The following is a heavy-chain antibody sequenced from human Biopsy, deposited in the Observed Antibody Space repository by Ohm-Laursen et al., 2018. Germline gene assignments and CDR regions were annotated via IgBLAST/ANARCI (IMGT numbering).Heavy chain of an antibody. D-gene: IGHD3-3*01. J-gene: IGHJ3*01. V-gene: IGHV4-59*01. CDR2: ISEGGST. CDR1: GDSISSYY. CDR3: ARLYRLDDYWNDDPPDAFDV. Sequence: GTLSLTCAVSGDSISSYYWSWIRQSPGRGLEWIGSISEGGSTYYNPSLRGRVTISVDASKNQFSLKLSSVTAADTAVFFCARLYRLDDYWNDDPPDAFDVWAQGTMVTVSS.